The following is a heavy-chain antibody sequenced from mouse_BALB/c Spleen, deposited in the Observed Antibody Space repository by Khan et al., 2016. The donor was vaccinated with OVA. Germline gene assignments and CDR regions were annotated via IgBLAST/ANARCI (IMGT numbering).Heavy chain of an antibody. CDR2: IDPANGNT. J-gene: IGHJ2*01. CDR1: GFNIKDTY. D-gene: IGHD2-4*01. CDR3: ARRMITTGVDY. Sequence: VQLKQSGAELVKPGASVKLSCTASGFNIKDTYMHWVKQRPEQGLEWIGRIDPANGNTKYDPKFQGKATITADTSSNTAYLQLSSLTSEDTAVYYCARRMITTGVDYWGQGTTLTVSS. V-gene: IGHV14-3*02.